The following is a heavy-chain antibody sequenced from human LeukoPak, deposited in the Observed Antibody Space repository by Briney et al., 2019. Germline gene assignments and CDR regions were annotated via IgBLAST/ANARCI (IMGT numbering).Heavy chain of an antibody. CDR2: MNPNSGNT. V-gene: IGHV1-8*01. Sequence: SVKVSCKSSGYTFTSYDINWVRQATGQGLEWMGWMNPNSGNTGYAQKFQGRVTMTRNTSISTAYMELSSLRSEDTAVYYCARGPQQWLLNWFDPWGQGTLVTVSS. CDR3: ARGPQQWLLNWFDP. CDR1: GYTFTSYD. D-gene: IGHD6-19*01. J-gene: IGHJ5*02.